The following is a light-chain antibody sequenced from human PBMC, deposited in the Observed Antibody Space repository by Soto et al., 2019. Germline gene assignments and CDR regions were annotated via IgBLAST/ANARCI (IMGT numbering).Light chain of an antibody. CDR1: QDIAIY. Sequence: IQLTQSPSSLSASVGDRVTITCRASQDIAIYLAWYQQKPGEAPKLLIYAASTLYGGVPSRFSGSGSGTEFTLTISSLQPDDFATYYCQHYNSYSEAFGQGTKVELQ. CDR3: QHYNSYSEA. J-gene: IGKJ1*01. V-gene: IGKV1-9*01. CDR2: AAS.